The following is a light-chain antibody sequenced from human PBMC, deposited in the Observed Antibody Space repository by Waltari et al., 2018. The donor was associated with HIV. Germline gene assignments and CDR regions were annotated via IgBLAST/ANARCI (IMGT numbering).Light chain of an antibody. CDR1: SSDVGSYNH. J-gene: IGLJ3*02. CDR3: CSYAGMYTWV. CDR2: DVS. Sequence: QSSLTQPRSVSGSPGQSVTIPHSRTSSDVGSYNHVSWYQQHPGTAPKVMIYDVSKRPSGVPDRFSGSKSGKTASLTISGLQAEDEADYYCCSYAGMYTWVFGGGTKLTVL. V-gene: IGLV2-11*01.